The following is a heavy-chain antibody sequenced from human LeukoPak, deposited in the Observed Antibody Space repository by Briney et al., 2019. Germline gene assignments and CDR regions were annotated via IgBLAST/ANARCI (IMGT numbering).Heavy chain of an antibody. CDR3: AKYSSDSTA. J-gene: IGHJ5*02. CDR2: ISSSSSTI. CDR1: GFTFSSYS. Sequence: PGGSLRLSCAASGFTFSSYSMNWVRQAPGKGLEWVSYISSSSSTIYYADSVKGRFTISRDNSKNTLYLQMNSLRAEDTAVYYCAKYSSDSTAWGQGTLVTVSS. D-gene: IGHD6-25*01. V-gene: IGHV3-48*01.